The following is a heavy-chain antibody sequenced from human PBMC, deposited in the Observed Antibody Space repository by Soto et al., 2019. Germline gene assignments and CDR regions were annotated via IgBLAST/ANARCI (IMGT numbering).Heavy chain of an antibody. J-gene: IGHJ3*02. CDR1: GYSFTSQY. CDR2: INPNGGST. V-gene: IGHV1-46*03. D-gene: IGHD5-12*01. CDR3: AREQWLRPGGGGTEPLDI. Sequence: QVQLVQSGAEVKKPGASVKISCKASGYSFTSQYVHWVRQAPGQGLEWMGIINPNGGSTTYAQKFRGRGAMTRDPSTSKVYMGLSSLTSEDTAVYYCAREQWLRPGGGGTEPLDIWGQGTMVTVAS.